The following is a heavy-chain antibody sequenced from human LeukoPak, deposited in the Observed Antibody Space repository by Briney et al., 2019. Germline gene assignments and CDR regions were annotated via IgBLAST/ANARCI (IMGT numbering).Heavy chain of an antibody. V-gene: IGHV1-2*02. D-gene: IGHD2-2*01. CDR1: GYTFTDYY. CDR2: INPNSGGT. Sequence: EASVKVSCKASGYTFTDYYIHWVRQALGQGLEWMAWINPNSGGTYYAQNFHDRITLTRDTSISTAYMELSRLRSDDTAIYYCARANALYCSSTSCLFDYWGQGTLVTVSS. CDR3: ARANALYCSSTSCLFDY. J-gene: IGHJ4*02.